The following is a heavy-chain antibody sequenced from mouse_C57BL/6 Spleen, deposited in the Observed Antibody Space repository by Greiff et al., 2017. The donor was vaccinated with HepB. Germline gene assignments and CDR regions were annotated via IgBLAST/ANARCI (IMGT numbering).Heavy chain of an antibody. CDR2: IDPSDSET. J-gene: IGHJ4*01. V-gene: IGHV1-52*01. D-gene: IGHD1-1*01. CDR3: ARWPNYYGSSWAMDY. CDR1: GYTFTSYW. Sequence: VQLQQPGAELVRPGSSVKLSCKASGYTFTSYWMHWVKQRPIQGLEWIGNIDPSDSETHYNQKFKDKATLTVDKSSSTAYMQLSSLTSEDSAVYYCARWPNYYGSSWAMDYWGQGTSVTVSS.